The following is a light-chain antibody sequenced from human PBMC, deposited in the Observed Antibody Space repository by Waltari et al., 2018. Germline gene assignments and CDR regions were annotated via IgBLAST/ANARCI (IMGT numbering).Light chain of an antibody. J-gene: IGKJ1*01. Sequence: DIQMTQSPSTLSASVGDRVTITSRASQSLSNWLAWYQQKPGKAPQVLIYKASTLESGVPSRFSGSGSGTEFTLTISSLQPDDFATYYCQQYRNLWTFGQGTKVEIK. CDR2: KAS. V-gene: IGKV1-5*03. CDR1: QSLSNW. CDR3: QQYRNLWT.